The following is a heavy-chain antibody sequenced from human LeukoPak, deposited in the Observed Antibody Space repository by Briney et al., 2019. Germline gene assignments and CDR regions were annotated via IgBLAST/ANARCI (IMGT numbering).Heavy chain of an antibody. J-gene: IGHJ5*02. Sequence: GGSLRLSCAASGFTFDDYGMSWVRQAPGKGLEWVSGINWNGGSTGYADSVKGRFTISRDNAKNSLYLQMISLRAEDTALYYCARRIVVVAYNRAPYNWFDPWGQGTLVTVSS. D-gene: IGHD2-15*01. CDR2: INWNGGST. CDR1: GFTFDDYG. CDR3: ARRIVVVAYNRAPYNWFDP. V-gene: IGHV3-20*04.